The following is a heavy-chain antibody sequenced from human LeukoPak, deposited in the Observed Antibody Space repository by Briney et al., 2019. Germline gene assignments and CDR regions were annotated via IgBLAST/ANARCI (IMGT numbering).Heavy chain of an antibody. CDR1: WFTVSNKY. Sequence: GGSPRLSCSASWFTVSNKYKSWGRQAPGEGLGWVSVIYSGGNTYYADSVKGRFTISRDNSKNTVYLQMNSLRAEDTAVYYCATGYSSDFYFFDYWGQGTLVTVSS. CDR2: IYSGGNT. D-gene: IGHD6-19*01. J-gene: IGHJ4*02. CDR3: ATGYSSDFYFFDY. V-gene: IGHV3-53*01.